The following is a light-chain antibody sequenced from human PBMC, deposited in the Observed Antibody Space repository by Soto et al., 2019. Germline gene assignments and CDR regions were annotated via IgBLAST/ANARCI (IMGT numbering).Light chain of an antibody. Sequence: QAVLTQPASVSGSPGQSFTISCTGTSSDVGGYNYVSWHQQHPGKAPKLMIYDVSNRPSGVSNRFSGSKSGNTASLTISGLQTEDEADYYCSSYTSSSTYVFGTGTKVTVL. CDR3: SSYTSSSTYV. J-gene: IGLJ1*01. CDR2: DVS. V-gene: IGLV2-14*01. CDR1: SSDVGGYNY.